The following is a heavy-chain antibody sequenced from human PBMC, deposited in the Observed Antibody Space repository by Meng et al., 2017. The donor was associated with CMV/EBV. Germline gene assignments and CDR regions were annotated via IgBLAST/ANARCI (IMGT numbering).Heavy chain of an antibody. Sequence: TVSGASISSGGYYWSWIRQHPGKGLEWIGNSHYSGSAYYNPSLKSRLTISVDTSKNQPSLKLSSVTAADTAVYYCARGVGYGDQFDYWGQGTLVTVSS. CDR2: SHYSGSA. J-gene: IGHJ4*02. CDR3: ARGVGYGDQFDY. V-gene: IGHV4-31*03. D-gene: IGHD4-17*01. CDR1: GASISSGGYY.